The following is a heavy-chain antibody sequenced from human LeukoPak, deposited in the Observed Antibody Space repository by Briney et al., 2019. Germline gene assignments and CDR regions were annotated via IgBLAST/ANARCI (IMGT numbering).Heavy chain of an antibody. D-gene: IGHD6-13*01. J-gene: IGHJ4*02. CDR2: ISYDASNK. V-gene: IGHV3-30-3*01. Sequence: PGGSLRLSCAASGFTFSSYAMHWVRQAPGKGLEWLAVISYDASNKYYADSVKGRFTISRDNSKNTLYLQMNSLRTDDMAVYYCTRDPLSSSQRGYFDYWGQGTLVTVSS. CDR1: GFTFSSYA. CDR3: TRDPLSSSQRGYFDY.